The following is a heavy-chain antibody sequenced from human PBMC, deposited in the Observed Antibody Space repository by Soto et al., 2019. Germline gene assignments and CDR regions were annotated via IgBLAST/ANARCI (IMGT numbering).Heavy chain of an antibody. V-gene: IGHV3-30*18. J-gene: IGHJ4*02. Sequence: GGSLRLSCAASGFTFSSYGMHWVRQAPGKGLEWVAVISYDGSNKYYADSVKGRFTISRDNSKNTLYLQMNSLRAEDTAVYYCAKDHYDSSGYFDYWGQGTLVTVSS. D-gene: IGHD3-22*01. CDR2: ISYDGSNK. CDR3: AKDHYDSSGYFDY. CDR1: GFTFSSYG.